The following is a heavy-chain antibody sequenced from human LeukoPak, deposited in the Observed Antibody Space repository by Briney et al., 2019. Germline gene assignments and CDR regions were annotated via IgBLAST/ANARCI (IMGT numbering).Heavy chain of an antibody. CDR2: IWYDGSHE. Sequence: GGSLRLSCAASGFTFSSYGMHWVRQAPGKGLEWVSVIWYDGSHEDYADSVKGRFTISRDNSKNTLFMQMNSLRAEDTAVYYCARDQSSYGMDVWGQGTTVTVSS. CDR1: GFTFSSYG. J-gene: IGHJ6*02. D-gene: IGHD3-16*02. V-gene: IGHV3-33*01. CDR3: ARDQSSYGMDV.